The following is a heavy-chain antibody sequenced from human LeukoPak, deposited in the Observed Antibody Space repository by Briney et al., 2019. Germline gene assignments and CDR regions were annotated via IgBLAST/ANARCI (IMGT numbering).Heavy chain of an antibody. CDR1: GFTFSSYT. D-gene: IGHD1-26*01. J-gene: IGHJ4*02. V-gene: IGHV3-23*01. CDR3: AKGQKSGSYFYRVWVFDY. Sequence: GGSLRLSCAASGFTFSSYTMSWVRQAPGKGLEWVSAISGSGGSTYYADSVKGRFTISRDNSKNTLYLQMNSLRAEDTAVYYCAKGQKSGSYFYRVWVFDYWGQGTLVTVSS. CDR2: ISGSGGST.